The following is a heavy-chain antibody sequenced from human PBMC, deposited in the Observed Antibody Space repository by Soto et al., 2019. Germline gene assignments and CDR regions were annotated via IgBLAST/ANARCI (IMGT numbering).Heavy chain of an antibody. V-gene: IGHV3-74*01. CDR2: IKSDGSNT. D-gene: IGHD6-13*01. CDR1: GFDINTYW. CDR3: ARGIPGHYGVDV. J-gene: IGHJ6*02. Sequence: EVQLVESGGALVQPRGSLGLSCEASGFDINTYWMRWVRQGPGKGLVWVSRIKSDGSNTDYADSVKGRFTISRDNAKNTLYLQLHSLRAEDTAVYYCARGIPGHYGVDVWGQGTTVTVSS.